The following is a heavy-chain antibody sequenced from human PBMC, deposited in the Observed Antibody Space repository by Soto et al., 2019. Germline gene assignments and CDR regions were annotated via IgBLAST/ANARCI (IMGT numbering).Heavy chain of an antibody. J-gene: IGHJ4*02. CDR3: AAGGIDYYGSGSYAYYFDY. CDR2: IIPIFGTA. CDR1: GGTFSSYA. D-gene: IGHD3-10*01. V-gene: IGHV1-69*01. Sequence: QVQLVQCGAEVKKPGSSVKVSCKASGGTFSSYAISWVRQAPGQGLEWMGGIIPIFGTANYAQKFQGRVTITADESTSTAYMELSSLRSEDTAVYYCAAGGIDYYGSGSYAYYFDYWGQGTLVTVSS.